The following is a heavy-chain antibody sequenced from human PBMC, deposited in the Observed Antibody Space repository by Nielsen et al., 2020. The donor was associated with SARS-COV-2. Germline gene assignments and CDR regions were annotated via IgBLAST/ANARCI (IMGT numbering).Heavy chain of an antibody. Sequence: GESLKISCAASGFTFSSYAMHWVRQAPGKGLEWVAVISYDGSNKYYADSVKGRFTISRDNSKNSLYLQMNSLRAEDTALYYCAKLASSGDDAFDIWGQGTMVTVSS. CDR3: AKLASSGDDAFDI. CDR2: ISYDGSNK. D-gene: IGHD3-22*01. J-gene: IGHJ3*02. V-gene: IGHV3-30-3*02. CDR1: GFTFSSYA.